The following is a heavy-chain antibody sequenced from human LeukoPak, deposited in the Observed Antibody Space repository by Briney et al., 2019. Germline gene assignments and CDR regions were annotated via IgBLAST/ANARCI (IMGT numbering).Heavy chain of an antibody. CDR3: ARGTRVTIFGVAYNWFDP. Sequence: KPSETLSLTCTVSGGSISSYYWSWIRQPSGKGLEWIGYIYYSGSTNYNPSLKSRVTISVDTSKNQFSLKLSSVTAADTAVYYCARGTRVTIFGVAYNWFDPWGRGTLVTVSS. CDR2: IYYSGST. V-gene: IGHV4-59*01. CDR1: GGSISSYY. J-gene: IGHJ5*02. D-gene: IGHD3-3*01.